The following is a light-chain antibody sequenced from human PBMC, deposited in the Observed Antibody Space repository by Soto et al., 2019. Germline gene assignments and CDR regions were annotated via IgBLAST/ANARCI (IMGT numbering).Light chain of an antibody. CDR2: TAS. Sequence: DIQMTQSPSSLSASVRDRVTITCRASQSISVYLNWYQQKPGKAPKLLIYTASNLQSGVPSRFSGSGSGTEFTLTISSLQPDDFATYYCQQYNSYLITFGQGTRLENK. V-gene: IGKV1-5*01. CDR3: QQYNSYLIT. CDR1: QSISVY. J-gene: IGKJ5*01.